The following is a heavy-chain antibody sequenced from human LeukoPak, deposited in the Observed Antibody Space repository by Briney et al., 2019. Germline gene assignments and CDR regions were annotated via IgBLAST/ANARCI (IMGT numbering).Heavy chain of an antibody. V-gene: IGHV1-18*01. J-gene: IGHJ4*02. CDR1: GYTFTSYG. CDR3: ARDRSVAVAGTAFDY. Sequence: ASVKVSCKASGYTFTSYGISWVRQAPGQGLEWMGWISAYNGNTNYAQKLQGRVTMTTDTSTSTAYMELRSLRSDDTAVYYRARDRSVAVAGTAFDYWGQGTLVTVSS. CDR2: ISAYNGNT. D-gene: IGHD6-19*01.